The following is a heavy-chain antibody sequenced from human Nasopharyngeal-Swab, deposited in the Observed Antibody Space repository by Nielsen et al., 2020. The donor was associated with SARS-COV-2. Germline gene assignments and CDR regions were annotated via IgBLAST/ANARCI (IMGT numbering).Heavy chain of an antibody. CDR3: ARVLTRSITIFGVVIPNWFDP. V-gene: IGHV1-8*02. CDR2: MNPNSGNT. Sequence: ASVKVSCKASGYTFTSYDINWVRQATGQGLEWMGWMNPNSGNTGYAQKFQGRVTMTRNTSISTAYMELSSLRSEDTAVYYCARVLTRSITIFGVVIPNWFDPWGQGTLVTVSS. J-gene: IGHJ5*02. D-gene: IGHD3-3*01. CDR1: GYTFTSYD.